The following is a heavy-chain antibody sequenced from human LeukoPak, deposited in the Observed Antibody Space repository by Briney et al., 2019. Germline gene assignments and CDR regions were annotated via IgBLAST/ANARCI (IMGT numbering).Heavy chain of an antibody. CDR2: INAGNGNT. Sequence: ASVKVSCKASGYTFTSYAMHWVRQAPGQRLEWMGWINAGNGNTKYSQKFQGRVTITRDTSASTAYMELSSLRSEDTAVYYCARYQVDTAMALYNWFDPWGQGTLVTVSS. CDR3: ARYQVDTAMALYNWFDP. V-gene: IGHV1-3*01. J-gene: IGHJ5*02. D-gene: IGHD5-18*01. CDR1: GYTFTSYA.